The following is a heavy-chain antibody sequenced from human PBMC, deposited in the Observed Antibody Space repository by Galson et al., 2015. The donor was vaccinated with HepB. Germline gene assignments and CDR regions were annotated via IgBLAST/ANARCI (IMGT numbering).Heavy chain of an antibody. CDR2: IYGGGNDP. Sequence: SLRLSCAASGFTFSDFAVNWVRQAPGKGLEWVSTIYGGGNDPTYADSVKGRFTISRDNSKNTLFLQMNSLRAEDTAVYFCTKAHGSRHTLHFFDYWGQGTLVTVSS. CDR3: TKAHGSRHTLHFFDY. J-gene: IGHJ4*02. V-gene: IGHV3-23*01. D-gene: IGHD3-16*02. CDR1: GFTFSDFA.